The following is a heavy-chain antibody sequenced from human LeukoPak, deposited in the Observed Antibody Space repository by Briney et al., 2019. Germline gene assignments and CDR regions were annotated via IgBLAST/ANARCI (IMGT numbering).Heavy chain of an antibody. CDR3: ARDPYSSKGAFDI. J-gene: IGHJ3*02. CDR1: GFSFSSYG. V-gene: IGHV3-30*02. D-gene: IGHD6-13*01. CDR2: IRYDGSNK. Sequence: GGSLRLSCAASGFSFSSYGMHWVRQAPGKGLEWVAFIRYDGSNKYYADSVKGRFTISRDNSKNTLYLQMNSLRSDDTAVYYCARDPYSSKGAFDIWGQGTMVTVSS.